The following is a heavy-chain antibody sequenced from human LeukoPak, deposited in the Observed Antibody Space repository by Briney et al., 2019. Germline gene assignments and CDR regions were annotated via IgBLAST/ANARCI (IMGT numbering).Heavy chain of an antibody. D-gene: IGHD2-21*02. Sequence: SETLSLTCAVYGGSFSGYYWSWIRQPPGKGLEWIGEINHSGSTNYNPSLKSRVTISVDTSKNRFSLKLSSVTAADTAVYYCARLVCGGDCYSDYWGQGTLVTVSS. J-gene: IGHJ4*02. CDR2: INHSGST. V-gene: IGHV4-34*01. CDR1: GGSFSGYY. CDR3: ARLVCGGDCYSDY.